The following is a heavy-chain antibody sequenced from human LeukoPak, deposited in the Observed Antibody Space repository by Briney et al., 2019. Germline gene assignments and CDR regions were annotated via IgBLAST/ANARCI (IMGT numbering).Heavy chain of an antibody. D-gene: IGHD6-19*01. CDR2: ISYDGSNK. Sequence: GGSLRLSCAASGFTFSSYGMHWVRQAPGKGLEWVAVISYDGSNKYYADSVKGRFTISRDNSRNTLYLQMNSLRAEDTAVYYCARDLVAGNGNYWGQGTLVTVSS. CDR3: ARDLVAGNGNY. V-gene: IGHV3-30*03. CDR1: GFTFSSYG. J-gene: IGHJ4*02.